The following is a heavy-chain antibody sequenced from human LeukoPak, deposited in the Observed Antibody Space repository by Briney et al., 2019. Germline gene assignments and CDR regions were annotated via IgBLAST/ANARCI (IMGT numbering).Heavy chain of an antibody. CDR2: ISDSGVTT. D-gene: IGHD4-17*01. J-gene: IGHJ6*02. CDR1: GFTFSSCA. Sequence: GGSLRLSCAASGFTFSSCAMSWVRQAPGEGLEWVSGISDSGVTTYHADSVKGRFTISRDNSKNTLYLQMNSLRAEDTALYYCAKSRGQYGDYLFYYYGMDVWGQGTTVTVSS. CDR3: AKSRGQYGDYLFYYYGMDV. V-gene: IGHV3-23*01.